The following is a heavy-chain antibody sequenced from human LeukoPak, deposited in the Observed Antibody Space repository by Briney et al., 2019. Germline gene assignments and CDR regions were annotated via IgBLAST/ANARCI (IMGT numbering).Heavy chain of an antibody. Sequence: QPGGSLRLSCAASGFTFSSYGMHWVRQALGKGLEWVAVIWYDGSNKYYADSVKGRFTISRDNSKNTLYLQMNSLRAEDTAVYYCARDLRPGAELAAPPDYWGQGTLVTVSS. CDR3: ARDLRPGAELAAPPDY. J-gene: IGHJ4*02. V-gene: IGHV3-33*01. CDR2: IWYDGSNK. CDR1: GFTFSSYG. D-gene: IGHD3-3*02.